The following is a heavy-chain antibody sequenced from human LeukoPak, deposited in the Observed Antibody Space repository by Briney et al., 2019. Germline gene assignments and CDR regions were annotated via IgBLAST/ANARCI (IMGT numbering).Heavy chain of an antibody. J-gene: IGHJ4*02. CDR1: GFTFRSYA. CDR2: ISYYGSNK. D-gene: IGHD5-18*01. V-gene: IGHV3-30*04. CDR3: AKAYSYGSYYFDY. Sequence: GRSLRLSCEASGFTFRSYAMHWVRQAPGKGLEWVAVISYYGSNKYYADSVKGRFTISRDNSKNTLYLQMNSLRAEDTAVYYCAKAYSYGSYYFDYWGQGTLVTVSS.